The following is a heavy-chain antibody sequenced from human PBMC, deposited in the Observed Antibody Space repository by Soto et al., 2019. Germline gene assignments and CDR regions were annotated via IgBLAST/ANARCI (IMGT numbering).Heavy chain of an antibody. CDR2: ISYDGTNK. J-gene: IGHJ3*02. CDR1: GFTFSSYG. V-gene: IGHV3-30*18. D-gene: IGHD3-22*01. Sequence: GWSLRLSCAASGFTFSSYGMHWVRQAPGKGLERVAVISYDGTNKYYADSVKGRFTISRDTSKNTLYLQINSLRAEDTAVYYCAKGSLYYYDTSGYGHAYDIRGQGSRVTV. CDR3: AKGSLYYYDTSGYGHAYDI.